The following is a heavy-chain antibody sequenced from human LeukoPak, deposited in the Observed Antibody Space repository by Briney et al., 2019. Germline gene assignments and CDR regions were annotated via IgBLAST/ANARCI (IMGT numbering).Heavy chain of an antibody. D-gene: IGHD4-17*01. CDR3: ARVSPGYGDYVISAFDI. J-gene: IGHJ3*02. CDR1: GYTFTSYG. Sequence: ASVKVSCKASGYTFTSYGVGWVRQSPGLGLEWMGWISAYNGQTHYAQRLQGRVTMTTDTSTSTAYMELRSLRSDDTAVYYCARVSPGYGDYVISAFDIWGQGTMVTVSS. CDR2: ISAYNGQT. V-gene: IGHV1-18*01.